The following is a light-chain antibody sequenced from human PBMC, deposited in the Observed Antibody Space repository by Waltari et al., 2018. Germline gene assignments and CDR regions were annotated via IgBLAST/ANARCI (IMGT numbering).Light chain of an antibody. J-gene: IGKJ1*01. Sequence: VLTQSPDTLSLSPRERATLSCRASQSLSRALAWYQQKPGQAPRLLIYDASRRATGIPDRFSGSGSGTDFSLAITRLEPEDFAVYYCQHYVRLPATFGQGTKVEIK. CDR2: DAS. CDR1: QSLSRA. V-gene: IGKV3-20*01. CDR3: QHYVRLPAT.